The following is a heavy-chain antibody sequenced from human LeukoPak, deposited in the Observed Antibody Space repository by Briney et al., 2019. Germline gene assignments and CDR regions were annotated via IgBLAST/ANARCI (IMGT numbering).Heavy chain of an antibody. J-gene: IGHJ4*02. CDR3: TTTGIAAAGTFDY. D-gene: IGHD6-13*01. CDR1: GFTFRSYA. Sequence: PGGPLRLSCAAPGFTFRSYAISWVRQAPGKGLEWVSAISGSGGSTYYADSVKGRFTISRDNSKNTLYLQMNSLRAEDTAVYYCTTTGIAAAGTFDYWGQGTLVTVSS. V-gene: IGHV3-23*01. CDR2: ISGSGGST.